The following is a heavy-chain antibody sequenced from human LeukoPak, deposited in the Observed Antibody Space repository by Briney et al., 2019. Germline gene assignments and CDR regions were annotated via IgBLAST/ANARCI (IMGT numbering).Heavy chain of an antibody. CDR2: LYYSGST. CDR3: ARGGTTVTPGLLWFDP. D-gene: IGHD4-17*01. V-gene: IGHV4-59*11. J-gene: IGHJ5*02. Sequence: TSETLSLTWSVSGXSISSHYWSWIRQPPGKGLEWIGYLYYSGSTKYNPSLKSRVTISVDTSKNQFSLKLSSVTAADTAVYYCARGGTTVTPGLLWFDPWGQGTLVTVSS. CDR1: GXSISSHY.